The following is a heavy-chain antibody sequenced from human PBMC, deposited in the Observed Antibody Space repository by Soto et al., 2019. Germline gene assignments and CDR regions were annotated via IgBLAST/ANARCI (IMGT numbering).Heavy chain of an antibody. V-gene: IGHV5-51*01. CDR3: ARAMVVPAAIPGYYYYGMDV. CDR2: IYPGDSDT. CDR1: GYSFTSYW. Sequence: PGESLKISCKGSGYSFTSYWIGWVRQMPGKGLEWMGIIYPGDSDTRYSPSFQGQVTISADKSISTAYLQWSSLKASDTAMYYCARAMVVPAAIPGYYYYGMDVWGPGTTVTVSS. D-gene: IGHD2-2*02. J-gene: IGHJ6*02.